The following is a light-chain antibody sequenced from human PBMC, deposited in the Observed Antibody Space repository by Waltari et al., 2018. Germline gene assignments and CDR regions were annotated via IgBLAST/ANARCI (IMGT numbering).Light chain of an antibody. CDR3: NSYTSSSTLL. CDR2: DVS. J-gene: IGLJ2*01. V-gene: IGLV2-14*03. Sequence: QSALTQPASVSGSPGQSITISCTGTTSDVGAYNYVSWYQQHPGKAPRLMIVDVSNRPSGVSNRFSGSKSGNTASLTISGLQAEDEADYYCNSYTSSSTLLFGGGTRLTVL. CDR1: TSDVGAYNY.